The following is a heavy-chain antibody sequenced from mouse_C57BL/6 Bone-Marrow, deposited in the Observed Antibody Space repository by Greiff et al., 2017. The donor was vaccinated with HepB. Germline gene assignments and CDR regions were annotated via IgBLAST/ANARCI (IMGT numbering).Heavy chain of an antibody. CDR1: GYTFTSYW. CDR2: IDPNSGGT. CDR3: ARDYGSSSYWYFDV. V-gene: IGHV1-72*01. Sequence: QVQLQQPGAELVKPGASVKLSCKASGYTFTSYWMHWVKQRPGRGLEWIGRIDPNSGGTKYNEKFKSKATLTVDKPSSTAYMQLSSLTSEDSAGYYCARDYGSSSYWYFDVWGTGTTVTVSS. D-gene: IGHD1-1*01. J-gene: IGHJ1*03.